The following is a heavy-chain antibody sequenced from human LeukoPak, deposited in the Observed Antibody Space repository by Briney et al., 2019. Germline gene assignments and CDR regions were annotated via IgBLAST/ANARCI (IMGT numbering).Heavy chain of an antibody. D-gene: IGHD3-22*01. CDR1: GYTFTSYY. Sequence: ASVKVSCKASGYTFTSYYMHWVRQAPGQGLEWMGIINPSGGSTSYAQKFQGRVTMTRDMSTSTVYMELSSLRSEDTAVYYCARDGLPNDSSGSLDAFDIWGQGTMVTVSS. V-gene: IGHV1-46*01. J-gene: IGHJ3*02. CDR3: ARDGLPNDSSGSLDAFDI. CDR2: INPSGGST.